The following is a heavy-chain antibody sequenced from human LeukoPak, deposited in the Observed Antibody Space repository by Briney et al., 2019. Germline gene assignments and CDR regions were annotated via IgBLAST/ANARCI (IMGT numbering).Heavy chain of an antibody. D-gene: IGHD6-19*01. Sequence: QPGGSLRLSCAASGFTFSSYGMHWVRQAPGKGLEWVAFIRYDGSNKYYADSVKGRFTISRDNSKNTLYLQMNSLRAEDTAVYYCARTRQQWQVLDYWGQGTLVTVPS. J-gene: IGHJ4*02. CDR3: ARTRQQWQVLDY. CDR2: IRYDGSNK. V-gene: IGHV3-30*02. CDR1: GFTFSSYG.